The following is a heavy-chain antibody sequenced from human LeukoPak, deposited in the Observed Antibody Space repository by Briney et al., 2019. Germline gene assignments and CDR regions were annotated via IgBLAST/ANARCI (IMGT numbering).Heavy chain of an antibody. Sequence: GGSLRLSCTASGFTFGDYAMTWVRQAPGKGLEWVGFIRSKVYGGTTEYAASVKGRFTISRDDSKSIAYLQMNSLKTEDTAVYYCTVLGYDILTGYYNRFDPWGQGTLVTVSS. CDR1: GFTFGDYA. CDR3: TVLGYDILTGYYNRFDP. J-gene: IGHJ5*02. V-gene: IGHV3-49*04. D-gene: IGHD3-9*01. CDR2: IRSKVYGGTT.